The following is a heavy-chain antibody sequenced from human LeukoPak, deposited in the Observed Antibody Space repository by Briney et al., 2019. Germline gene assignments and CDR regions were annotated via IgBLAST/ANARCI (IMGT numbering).Heavy chain of an antibody. CDR1: GYTFTSYG. CDR2: IRLYDGNT. V-gene: IGHV1-18*01. Sequence: ASVKVSCKASGYTFTSYGISWVRQAPGQGLEWMGWIRLYDGNTNYAQKFQGRVTMTTDTSTSTAYMELRSLKSDDTALYYCARDLCSTTSCQGWFDPWGQGTLVTVSP. CDR3: ARDLCSTTSCQGWFDP. D-gene: IGHD2-2*01. J-gene: IGHJ5*02.